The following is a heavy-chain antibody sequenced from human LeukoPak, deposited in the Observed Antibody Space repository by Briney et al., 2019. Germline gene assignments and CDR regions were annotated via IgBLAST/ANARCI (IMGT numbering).Heavy chain of an antibody. CDR3: VRSSGWVLDY. D-gene: IGHD6-19*01. CDR2: IKQDGSEK. V-gene: IGHV3-7*01. CDR1: GFTFSSYW. Sequence: GSLRLSCAASGFTFSSYWINWVRQAPGGGLEWVANIKQDGSEKFYVDSVKGRFTISRDNAKNSLYLQMNSLRVEDTAVYYCVRSSGWVLDYWGQGTQVTVS. J-gene: IGHJ4*02.